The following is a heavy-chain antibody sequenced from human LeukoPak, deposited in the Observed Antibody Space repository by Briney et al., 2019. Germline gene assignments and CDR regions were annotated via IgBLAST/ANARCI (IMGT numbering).Heavy chain of an antibody. CDR1: SGSISSSSYH. J-gene: IGHJ3*02. CDR3: ARYIVSYPHDAFDI. V-gene: IGHV4-39*07. CDR2: IYYSGTT. D-gene: IGHD1-26*01. Sequence: SETLSLTCTVSSGSISSSSYHWGWIRQPPGKGLEWTGSIYYSGTTYYNPSLKSRVTISVDTSKKQFSLKLSSVTAADTAFYYCARYIVSYPHDAFDIWGQGTMVTVSS.